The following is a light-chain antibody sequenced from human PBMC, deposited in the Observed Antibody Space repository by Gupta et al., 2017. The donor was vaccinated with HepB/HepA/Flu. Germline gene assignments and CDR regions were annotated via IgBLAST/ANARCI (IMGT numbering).Light chain of an antibody. CDR2: GAS. V-gene: IGKV3-20*01. CDR1: QSVSSSY. Sequence: EIVFTQSPDTLSLSPGERATLSCRASQSVSSSYLAWYQQKPGHAPRLLIFGASSRATGSPDRCIGRGSGTEFTITISKLEHEDDSVYYCQQYGNSWGSFGQGTKLEIK. J-gene: IGKJ2*04. CDR3: QQYGNSWGS.